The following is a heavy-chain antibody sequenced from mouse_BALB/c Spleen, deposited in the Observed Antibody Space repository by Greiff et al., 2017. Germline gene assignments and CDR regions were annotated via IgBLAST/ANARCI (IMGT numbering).Heavy chain of an antibody. CDR1: RYTFTDYA. Sequence: VQLLLSGPELVGPGVSVKLSCKGSRYTFTDYAMHWVKQSHAKSLEWIGVISTYYGNTNYNQKFKGKATMTVDKSFSTAYMEHARLTSEDSAVYYCARDYSYAMDNGGQGTTVTVST. V-gene: IGHV1-67*01. D-gene: IGHD1-1*01. J-gene: IGHJ4*01. CDR3: ARDYSYAMDN. CDR2: ISTYYGNT.